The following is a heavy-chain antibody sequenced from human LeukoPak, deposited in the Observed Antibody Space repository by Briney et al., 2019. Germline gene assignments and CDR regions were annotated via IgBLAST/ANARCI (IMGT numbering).Heavy chain of an antibody. D-gene: IGHD2-2*01. J-gene: IGHJ5*02. CDR3: ARQVVPLHPWFDP. CDR2: IYHSGST. V-gene: IGHV4-39*01. CDR1: GGSISSSSYY. Sequence: SETLSLTCTVSGGSISSSSYYWGWIRQPPGKGLEWIGSIYHSGSTYYNPSLKSRVTISVDTSKNQFSLKLSSVTAADTAVYYCARQVVPLHPWFDPWGQGTLVTVSS.